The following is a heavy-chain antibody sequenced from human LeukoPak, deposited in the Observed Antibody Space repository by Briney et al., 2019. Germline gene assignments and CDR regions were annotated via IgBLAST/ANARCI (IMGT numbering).Heavy chain of an antibody. CDR1: GGSIGDYY. CDR3: VRDLWGAGGTQY. J-gene: IGHJ4*02. D-gene: IGHD2-15*01. CDR2: YSRNT. V-gene: IGHV4-59*01. Sequence: PSDTLSLTCTVSGGSIGDYYWSWIRQPPGKGLEWIGYSRNTNYSPSLKSRVTISADTSKTQVYLKLRSVTAADTAVYYCVRDLWGAGGTQYWGQGILVTVSS.